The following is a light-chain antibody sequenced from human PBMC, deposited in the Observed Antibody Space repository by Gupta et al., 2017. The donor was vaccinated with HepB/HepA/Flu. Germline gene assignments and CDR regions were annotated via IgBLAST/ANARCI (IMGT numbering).Light chain of an antibody. Sequence: EIVMTQSPATLSVSPGERATVSCRASQSVSSNLAWYQQKPGQAPRRLIYGASTRAIGIPARFSGSGSGTEFTLTISSLQSEDFVVYYCQQYNAWPFTFGPGTKVDFK. CDR2: GAS. CDR1: QSVSSN. CDR3: QQYNAWPFT. V-gene: IGKV3-15*01. J-gene: IGKJ3*01.